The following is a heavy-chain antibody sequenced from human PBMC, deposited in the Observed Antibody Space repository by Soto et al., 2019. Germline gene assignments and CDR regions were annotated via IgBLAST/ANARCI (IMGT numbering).Heavy chain of an antibody. V-gene: IGHV1-18*01. CDR3: AGKTYYYGSGSLIPFAY. CDR1: GYTFTSYG. CDR2: IRAYNGNT. Sequence: QVQLVQSGAEVKKPGASVKVSCKASGYTFTSYGISWVRQAPGQGLEWMGWIRAYNGNTNYAQKLQGRVTMTTDTATSRVYMELRGMGSDDTVVYYWAGKTYYYGSGSLIPFAYWGQGTLVTVSS. J-gene: IGHJ4*02. D-gene: IGHD3-10*01.